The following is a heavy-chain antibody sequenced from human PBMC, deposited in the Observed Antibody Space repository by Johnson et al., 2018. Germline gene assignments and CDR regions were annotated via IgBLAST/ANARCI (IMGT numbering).Heavy chain of an antibody. CDR2: IWSDGSKK. V-gene: IGHV3-33*01. Sequence: QVQLVESGGGVVQPGRSLRLSCAASGLTFSRSGMHWVRQAPGKGLEWVAMIWSDGSKKYYADSVKGRFSISRDNSKNTVDLEMDSLRAEDTGLYYCARDKGVTSLDSWGQGTLVTVAS. D-gene: IGHD3-10*01. J-gene: IGHJ4*02. CDR3: ARDKGVTSLDS. CDR1: GLTFSRSG.